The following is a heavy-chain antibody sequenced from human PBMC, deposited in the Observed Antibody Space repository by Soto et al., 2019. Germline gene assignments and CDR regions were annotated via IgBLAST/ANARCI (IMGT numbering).Heavy chain of an antibody. CDR2: INPHGGSA. D-gene: IGHD1-26*01. J-gene: IGHJ5*02. CDR1: RDTFTSYY. CDR3: ARSSGGNFGIIIEGTNWFAP. Sequence: ASLKFSCKAPRDTFTSYYINWVRPAPGQGLEWMGVINPHGGSAAYAQKFKGRVTLTRDTSASTVYMEVSSLTSEDTAMYYCARSSGGNFGIIIEGTNWFAPWGQGTLVTVSS. V-gene: IGHV1-46*01.